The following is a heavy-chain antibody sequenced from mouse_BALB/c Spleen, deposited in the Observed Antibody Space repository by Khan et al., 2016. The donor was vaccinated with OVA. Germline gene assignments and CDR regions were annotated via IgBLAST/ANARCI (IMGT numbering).Heavy chain of an antibody. CDR3: MSFDDYYWYFDV. V-gene: IGHV11-2*02. D-gene: IGHD2-4*01. CDR1: GFTFSGFW. CDR2: INSDGSAI. J-gene: IGHJ1*01. Sequence: EVQLLETGGGLVQPGGSRGLSCEGSGFTFSGFWMSWVRQTPGKTLEWIGDINSDGSAINYAPSIKDRFTIFRDNDKRTLYLQMSNVRSENTATYFCMSFDDYYWYFDVWGAGTTVTVSS.